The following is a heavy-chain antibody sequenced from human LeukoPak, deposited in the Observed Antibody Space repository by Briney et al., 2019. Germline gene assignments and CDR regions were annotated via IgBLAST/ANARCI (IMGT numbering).Heavy chain of an antibody. CDR3: AKGGKWDVTPFDY. Sequence: GGSLRLSCAASGFSFTSYAMSWVRQAQGKGLEWVSAVSRSGGATYYADSVKGRFTISRDNSKNTLYLQVNSLRAEDTAVYYCAKGGKWDVTPFDYWGQGTLVTVSS. D-gene: IGHD1-26*01. V-gene: IGHV3-23*01. J-gene: IGHJ4*02. CDR1: GFSFTSYA. CDR2: VSRSGGAT.